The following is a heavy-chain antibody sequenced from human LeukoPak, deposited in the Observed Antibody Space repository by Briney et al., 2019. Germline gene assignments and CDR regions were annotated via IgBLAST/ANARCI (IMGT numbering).Heavy chain of an antibody. CDR2: IYYSGST. J-gene: IGHJ4*02. CDR1: GGSISSSRDY. V-gene: IGHV4-39*01. Sequence: SETLSLTCTVSGGSISSSRDYWGWIRQPPGKGLEWIGSIYYSGSTYYNPSLKSRVTISVDTSKNQFSLKLSPVTAEDTAVYYCARHVEIAVAGPIDYWGQGTLVTVSS. CDR3: ARHVEIAVAGPIDY. D-gene: IGHD6-19*01.